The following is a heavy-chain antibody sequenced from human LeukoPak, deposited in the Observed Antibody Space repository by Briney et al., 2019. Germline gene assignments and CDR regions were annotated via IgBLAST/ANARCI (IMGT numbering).Heavy chain of an antibody. V-gene: IGHV7-4-1*02. J-gene: IGHJ5*02. Sequence: ASVKVSCKASGYTFTSYAMNWVRQAPGQGLEWMGWINTNTGNPTYAQGFTGRFVFSLDTSVSTAYLQISSLKAEDTAVYYCASQTPYCDFWSATKKVGWFDPWGQGTLVTVSS. CDR1: GYTFTSYA. CDR3: ASQTPYCDFWSATKKVGWFDP. CDR2: INTNTGNP. D-gene: IGHD3-3*01.